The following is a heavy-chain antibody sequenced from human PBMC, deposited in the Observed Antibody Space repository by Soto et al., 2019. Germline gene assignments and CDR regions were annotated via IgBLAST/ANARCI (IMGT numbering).Heavy chain of an antibody. CDR1: GFTFSSYA. Sequence: GGSLRLSCAASGFTFSSYAMSWVRQAPGKGLEWVSAISGSGGSTYYADSVKGRFTISRDNSKNTLYLQMNSLRAEDTAVYYCAKMGLGGYYGSGSYYNFIDYWGQGTLVTVSS. V-gene: IGHV3-23*01. CDR2: ISGSGGST. CDR3: AKMGLGGYYGSGSYYNFIDY. D-gene: IGHD3-10*01. J-gene: IGHJ4*02.